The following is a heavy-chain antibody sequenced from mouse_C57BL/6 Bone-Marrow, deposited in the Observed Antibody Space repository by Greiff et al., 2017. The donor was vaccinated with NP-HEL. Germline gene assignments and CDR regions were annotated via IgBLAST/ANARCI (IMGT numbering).Heavy chain of an antibody. J-gene: IGHJ2*01. CDR2: IYPGDGDT. CDR1: GYAFSSSW. V-gene: IGHV1-82*01. CDR3: ARMGVLGFDY. Sequence: QVQLKQSGPELVKPGASVKISCKASGYAFSSSWMNWVKQRPGKGLEWIGRIYPGDGDTNYNGKFKGKATLTAAKSSSTAYMQLSSLTSEDSAVYFCARMGVLGFDYWGQGTTLTVSS.